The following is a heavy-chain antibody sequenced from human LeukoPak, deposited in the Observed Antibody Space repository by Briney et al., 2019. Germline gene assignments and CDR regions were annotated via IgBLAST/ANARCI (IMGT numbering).Heavy chain of an antibody. J-gene: IGHJ6*02. CDR3: ARVPPVYVSMVRGVIDFYYYYGMDV. CDR1: GYTFTGYY. CDR2: INPNSGGT. V-gene: IGHV1-2*02. D-gene: IGHD3-10*01. Sequence: GASVKVSCKASGYTFTGYYMHWVRQAPGQGLEWMGWINPNSGGTNYAQKFQGRVTMSRDTSISTAYMELSRLRSDDTAVYYCARVPPVYVSMVRGVIDFYYYYGMDVWGQGTTVTVSS.